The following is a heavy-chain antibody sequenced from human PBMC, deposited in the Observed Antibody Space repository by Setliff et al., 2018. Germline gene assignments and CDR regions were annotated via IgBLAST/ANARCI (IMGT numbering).Heavy chain of an antibody. V-gene: IGHV4-39*01. Sequence: KTSETLSLTCTVSGASISSGTYYWAWIRQPPGKGLEWIGRIHYRGTTYSNASLASRLTISVDTAKNQFSLKLTSVTAADTAAYYCARMTGFAYMDVWGKGTPVTVSS. CDR1: GASISSGTYY. J-gene: IGHJ6*03. CDR3: ARMTGFAYMDV. CDR2: IHYRGTT.